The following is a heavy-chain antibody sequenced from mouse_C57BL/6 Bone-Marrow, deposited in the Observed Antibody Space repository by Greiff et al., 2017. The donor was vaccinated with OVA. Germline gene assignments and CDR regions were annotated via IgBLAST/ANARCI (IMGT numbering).Heavy chain of an antibody. V-gene: IGHV1-15*01. J-gene: IGHJ4*01. D-gene: IGHD2-2*01. CDR3: TNLLWLRRGVYYAMDY. CDR2: IDPETGGT. Sequence: VQLQQSGAELVRPGASVTLSCKASGYTFTDYEMHWVKQTPVHGLEWIGAIDPETGGTAYNQKFKGKAILTADKSSSTAYMELRSLTSEDSAVYYCTNLLWLRRGVYYAMDYWGQGTSGTVSS. CDR1: GYTFTDYE.